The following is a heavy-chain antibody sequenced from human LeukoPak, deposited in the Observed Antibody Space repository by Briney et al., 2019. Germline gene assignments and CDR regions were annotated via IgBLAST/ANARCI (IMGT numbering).Heavy chain of an antibody. D-gene: IGHD4-17*01. CDR2: IYYSGST. CDR3: ARQAVTKADDY. V-gene: IGHV4-39*01. J-gene: IGHJ4*02. CDR1: GGSISSSSYY. Sequence: SETLSLNCTVSGGSISSSSYYWGWIRQPPGKGLEWIGSIYYSGSTYYNPSLKSRVPISVDTSKDQFSLKLSSVTAADTAVYYCARQAVTKADDYWGQGTLVTVSS.